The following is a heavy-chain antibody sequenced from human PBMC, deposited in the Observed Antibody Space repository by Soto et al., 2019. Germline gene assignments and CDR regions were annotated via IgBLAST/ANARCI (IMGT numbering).Heavy chain of an antibody. J-gene: IGHJ4*02. Sequence: QVQLQESGPGLVKTSETLSLTCTVSGGSMRTYYWSWIRQPPGKGLEWIGYVYYSGSTKFNPSLKSRVTISVDTSKNQFSLKLSSVTAADTAGYYCARGEYDSSGYYSFDSWGQGTLVTVSS. D-gene: IGHD3-22*01. CDR3: ARGEYDSSGYYSFDS. CDR2: VYYSGST. CDR1: GGSMRTYY. V-gene: IGHV4-59*01.